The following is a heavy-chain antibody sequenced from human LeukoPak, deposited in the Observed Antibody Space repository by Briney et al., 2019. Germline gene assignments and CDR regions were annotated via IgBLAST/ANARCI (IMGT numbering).Heavy chain of an antibody. CDR2: IYPGDSDT. V-gene: IGHV5-51*01. CDR3: ATRVRNVDTAMASPKTYYYYMDV. CDR1: GYKFSSYW. Sequence: GESLKISCKGSGYKFSSYWVGWVRQMPGKGLEWMAIIYPGDSDTRISPSFQGQVTISADKSISTAYLQWSSLKASDTAMYYCATRVRNVDTAMASPKTYYYYMDVWGKGTTVTVSS. D-gene: IGHD5-18*01. J-gene: IGHJ6*03.